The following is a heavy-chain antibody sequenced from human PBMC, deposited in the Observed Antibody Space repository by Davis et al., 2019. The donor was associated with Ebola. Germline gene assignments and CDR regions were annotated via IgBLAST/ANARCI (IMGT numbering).Heavy chain of an antibody. CDR3: AKVRDSFSRRGHMDV. V-gene: IGHV3-30*18. D-gene: IGHD2-15*01. CDR2: ISYDGSNK. Sequence: GESLKISCAASGFTVSSNYMSWVRQAPGKGLEWVAVISYDGSNKYYADSVKGRFTISRDNSKNTLYLQMNSLRAEDTAVYYCAKVRDSFSRRGHMDVWGQGTTVTVSS. J-gene: IGHJ6*02. CDR1: GFTVSSNY.